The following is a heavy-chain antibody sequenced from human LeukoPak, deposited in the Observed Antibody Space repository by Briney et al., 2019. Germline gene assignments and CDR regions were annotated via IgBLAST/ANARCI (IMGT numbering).Heavy chain of an antibody. Sequence: GASVQVSCKASGYTFTNYAVSWVRQAPGQGLEWMGWSNTYNGDTKYTQKFQGRVTMTTDTSTSTAYMELRSLRSDDTAVYYCAKVEHSSGYYYDYWGQGTLVTVSS. V-gene: IGHV1-18*01. J-gene: IGHJ4*02. CDR2: SNTYNGDT. CDR3: AKVEHSSGYYYDY. CDR1: GYTFTNYA. D-gene: IGHD3-22*01.